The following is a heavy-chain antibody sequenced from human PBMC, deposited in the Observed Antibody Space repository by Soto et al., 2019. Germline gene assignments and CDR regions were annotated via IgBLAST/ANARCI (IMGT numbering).Heavy chain of an antibody. J-gene: IGHJ4*02. Sequence: EVPLVESGGGLVQPGGSLRLSCAASGFTFSIYWMHWVRQAPGKGLVWVSRVNSDGSSTSYADSVKGRFTISRDNAKNTLYLQMNSLRAEDTAVYYCARNLLDLYSSSPGIDYWGQGTLVTVSS. D-gene: IGHD6-6*01. CDR1: GFTFSIYW. CDR3: ARNLLDLYSSSPGIDY. V-gene: IGHV3-74*01. CDR2: VNSDGSST.